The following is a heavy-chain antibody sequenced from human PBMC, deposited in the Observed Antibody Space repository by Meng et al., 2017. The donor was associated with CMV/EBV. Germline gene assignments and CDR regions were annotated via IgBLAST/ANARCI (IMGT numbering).Heavy chain of an antibody. CDR2: IIPIFGTA. CDR3: ARPPGYSYHAYYFDY. Sequence: SVKVSCKASGGTFSSYAISWVRQAPGQGLEWMGGIIPIFGTANYAQKFQGRVTITTDESTSTAYMELSSLRSEDTAVYYCARPPGYSYHAYYFDYWGQGTLVTVSS. CDR1: GGTFSSYA. V-gene: IGHV1-69*05. D-gene: IGHD5-18*01. J-gene: IGHJ4*02.